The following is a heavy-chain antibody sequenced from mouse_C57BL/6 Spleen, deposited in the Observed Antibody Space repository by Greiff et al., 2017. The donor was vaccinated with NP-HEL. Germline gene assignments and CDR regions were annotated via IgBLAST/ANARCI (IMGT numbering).Heavy chain of an antibody. D-gene: IGHD1-1*01. CDR2: IDPSDSYT. CDR3: ARLTTVVDWFAY. Sequence: QVQLKQPGAELVRPGTSVKLSCKASGYTFTSYWMHWVKQRPGQGLEWIGVIDPSDSYTNYNQKFKGKATLTVDTSSSTAYMQLSSLTSEDSAVYYCARLTTVVDWFAYWGQGTLVTVSA. CDR1: GYTFTSYW. J-gene: IGHJ3*01. V-gene: IGHV1-59*01.